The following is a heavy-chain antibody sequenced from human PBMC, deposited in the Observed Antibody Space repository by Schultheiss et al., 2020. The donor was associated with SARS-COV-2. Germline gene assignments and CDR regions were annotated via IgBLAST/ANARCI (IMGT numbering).Heavy chain of an antibody. J-gene: IGHJ6*02. CDR1: GFTFSNYW. Sequence: GESLKISCAASGFTFSNYWMSWVRQAPGKGLEWVSYISSSGSNIYYADSVEGRFTSSRDNAKSSLYLQMNSLRAEDTAVYYCARDNRFRAGMDVWGQGTTVTVSS. D-gene: IGHD1-14*01. CDR3: ARDNRFRAGMDV. V-gene: IGHV3-48*04. CDR2: ISSSGSNI.